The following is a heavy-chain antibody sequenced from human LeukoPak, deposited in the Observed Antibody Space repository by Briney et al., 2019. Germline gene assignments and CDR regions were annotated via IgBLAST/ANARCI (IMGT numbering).Heavy chain of an antibody. J-gene: IGHJ4*02. CDR3: AKDFYSGSYYYFDY. V-gene: IGHV3-23*01. CDR2: ISGSGDNT. Sequence: PGGSLRLSCTGSGFTFGDYGLSWVRQAPGKGLEWVSSISGSGDNTYYADSVKGRFTISRDNSKNMLYLQMNSLRGEDTALYYCAKDFYSGSYYYFDYWGQGTLVTVSS. CDR1: GFTFGDYG. D-gene: IGHD1-26*01.